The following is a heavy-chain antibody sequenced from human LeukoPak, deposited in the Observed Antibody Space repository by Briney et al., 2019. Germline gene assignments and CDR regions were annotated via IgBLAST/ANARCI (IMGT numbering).Heavy chain of an antibody. D-gene: IGHD3-22*01. Sequence: ASVKVSCKASGYTFTSYGISWVRQAPGQGLEWMGWISAYNGNTNYAQKLQGRVTMTTDTSTSTAYMELRSLRSDDTAVYYCARMTDSSGYYYYYYYMDVWGKGTTVTVSS. CDR1: GYTFTSYG. CDR3: ARMTDSSGYYYYYYYMDV. CDR2: ISAYNGNT. V-gene: IGHV1-18*01. J-gene: IGHJ6*03.